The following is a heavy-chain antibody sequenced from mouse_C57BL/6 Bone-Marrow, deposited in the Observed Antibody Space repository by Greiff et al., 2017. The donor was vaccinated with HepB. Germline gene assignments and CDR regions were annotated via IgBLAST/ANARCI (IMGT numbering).Heavy chain of an antibody. J-gene: IGHJ4*01. CDR3: AREGLLRGTDYAMDY. CDR2: IYPYNGVS. CDR1: GYSFTGYY. V-gene: IGHV1-31*01. Sequence: EVKLVESGPELVKPGASVKISCKASGYSFTGYYMHWVKQSHGNILDWIGYIYPYNGVSSYNQKFKGKATLTVDKSSSTAYMELRSLTSEDSAVYYCAREGLLRGTDYAMDYWGQGTSVTVSS. D-gene: IGHD2-3*01.